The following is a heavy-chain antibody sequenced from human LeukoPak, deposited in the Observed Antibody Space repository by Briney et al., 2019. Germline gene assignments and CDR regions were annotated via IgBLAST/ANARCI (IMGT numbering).Heavy chain of an antibody. V-gene: IGHV3-74*01. CDR3: AREATGLDY. CDR1: GFTFSSYA. D-gene: IGHD1-26*01. Sequence: TGGSLRLSCAASGFTFSSYAMSWVRQAPGKGLVWVSRIDNDGSTTTYADSVKGRFTVSRDNAKNTLYPQMNSLRAEDMAVYYCAREATGLDYWGQGILVTVSP. CDR2: IDNDGSTT. J-gene: IGHJ4*02.